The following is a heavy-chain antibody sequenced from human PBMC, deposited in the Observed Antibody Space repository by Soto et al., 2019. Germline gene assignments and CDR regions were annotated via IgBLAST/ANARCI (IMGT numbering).Heavy chain of an antibody. V-gene: IGHV5-51*01. Sequence: GESLKISCKGSGYSFTSYWIGWVRQMPGKGLEWMGIIYPGDSDTRYSPSFQGQVTISADKSISTAYLQWSSLKASDTAMYYCARQVYGGNSDYYYGMDVWGQGTTVTVSS. CDR1: GYSFTSYW. CDR2: IYPGDSDT. J-gene: IGHJ6*02. CDR3: ARQVYGGNSDYYYGMDV. D-gene: IGHD4-17*01.